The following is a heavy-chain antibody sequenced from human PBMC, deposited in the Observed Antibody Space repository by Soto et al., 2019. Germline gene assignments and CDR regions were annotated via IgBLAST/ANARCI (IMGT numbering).Heavy chain of an antibody. J-gene: IGHJ6*02. CDR1: GFTFSSYA. D-gene: IGHD3-3*01. Sequence: PGGSLRLSCAASGFTFSSYAMHWVRQAPGKGLEWVAVISYDGSNKYYADSVKGRFTISRDNSKNTLYLQMNSLRAEDTAVYYCARDRPLRGFWSGPSAKYGMDVWGQGTTVTVSS. V-gene: IGHV3-30-3*01. CDR3: ARDRPLRGFWSGPSAKYGMDV. CDR2: ISYDGSNK.